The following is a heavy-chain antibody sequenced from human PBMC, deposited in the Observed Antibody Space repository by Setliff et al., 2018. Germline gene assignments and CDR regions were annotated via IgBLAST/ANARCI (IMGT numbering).Heavy chain of an antibody. D-gene: IGHD2-15*01. CDR1: GGSMTDFF. Sequence: SETLSLTCSVAGGSMTDFFWHWIRQSPGKGLEWIGYIYTKGSINYNPSLRSRVTMSVDRSRNQFSLTLRSATAADMAVYYCARGLNTESWTPLYWSPGTLVTVSS. J-gene: IGHJ4*02. V-gene: IGHV4-4*08. CDR3: ARGLNTESWTPLY. CDR2: IYTKGSI.